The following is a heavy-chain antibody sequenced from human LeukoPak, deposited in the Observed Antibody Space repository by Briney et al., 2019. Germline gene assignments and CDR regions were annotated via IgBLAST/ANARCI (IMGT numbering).Heavy chain of an antibody. CDR3: AGDYGSGSYRFDY. J-gene: IGHJ4*02. V-gene: IGHV4-59*12. CDR2: IYYSGST. D-gene: IGHD3-10*01. CDR1: GDSISSYS. Sequence: SETLSLTCTVSGDSISSYSRSWVRQPPGRRLEWIGYIYYSGSTIYNPSLKSRVTISLDTSKNQFSLKLGSVTAADTAVYYCAGDYGSGSYRFDYWGQGTLVTVSS.